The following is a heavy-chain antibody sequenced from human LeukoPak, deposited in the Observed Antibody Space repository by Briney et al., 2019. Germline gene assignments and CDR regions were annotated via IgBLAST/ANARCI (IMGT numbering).Heavy chain of an antibody. CDR1: GFIFSDYY. Sequence: GGSLRLSCAASGFIFSDYYMSWIRQAPGKGLEWLSFISSGGSTIYYADSVKRRFTISRDNAQNSLYLQMNSLRAEDTAVYYCARGPSGYHNTGGQGTLVTVSS. J-gene: IGHJ4*02. CDR2: ISSGGSTI. D-gene: IGHD5-12*01. V-gene: IGHV3-11*04. CDR3: ARGPSGYHNT.